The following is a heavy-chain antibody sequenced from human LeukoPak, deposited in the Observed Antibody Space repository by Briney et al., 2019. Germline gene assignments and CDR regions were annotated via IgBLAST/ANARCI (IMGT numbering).Heavy chain of an antibody. J-gene: IGHJ6*03. CDR1: GYTFTNYD. CDR3: ARLEREAEYDFSRWVYYYYMDV. Sequence: ASVKVSCKASGYTFTNYDVIWVRQATGQGLEWMGWVNPNSGNTGYAKKFQGRVTVTRNTAISTVYMELTSLTSEDTAVYYRARLEREAEYDFSRWVYYYYMDVWGKGTTVSVSS. D-gene: IGHD3-3*01. CDR2: VNPNSGNT. V-gene: IGHV1-8*02.